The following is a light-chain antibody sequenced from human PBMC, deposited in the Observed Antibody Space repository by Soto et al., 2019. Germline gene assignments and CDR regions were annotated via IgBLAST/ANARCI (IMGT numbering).Light chain of an antibody. CDR2: GAS. Sequence: IVLTQAPGTPSLSPGERATLSCRASQSVSSSYLAWYQQKPGQAPRLLIYGASSRATGIPDRFSGSGSGTDFTLTISRLEPEDFAVHYCQQYGSSPTFGLGTKVDIK. CDR3: QQYGSSPT. V-gene: IGKV3-20*01. CDR1: QSVSSSY. J-gene: IGKJ1*01.